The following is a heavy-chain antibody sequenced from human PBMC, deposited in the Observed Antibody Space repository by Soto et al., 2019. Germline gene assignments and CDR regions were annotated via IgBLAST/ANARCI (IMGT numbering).Heavy chain of an antibody. CDR3: AKDRGGFARGWEYYDF. CDR1: GFAFSSYT. V-gene: IGHV3-23*01. D-gene: IGHD6-19*01. CDR2: ISASGGST. Sequence: GGSLRLSCAASGFAFSSYTMSWVRQTPGKGLEWVSSISASGGSTYYGDSLKGRFTVSRDNSKNTLNLHIKSLGVEDSAVYYCAKDRGGFARGWEYYDFWGQGTQVTVSS. J-gene: IGHJ4*02.